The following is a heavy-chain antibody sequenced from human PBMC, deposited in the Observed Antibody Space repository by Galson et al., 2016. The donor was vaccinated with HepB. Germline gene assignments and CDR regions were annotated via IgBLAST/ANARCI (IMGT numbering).Heavy chain of an antibody. Sequence: SVKVSCKASGYTFTSYSVHWERQAPGQSLEWMGWINTDNGNTKYSQKFQGRVTITRDTSANIAYMELSNLISEDTAVYYCKRNAGGYNFGDWGQGTLVTVSS. CDR3: KRNAGGYNFGD. V-gene: IGHV1-3*04. CDR2: INTDNGNT. J-gene: IGHJ4*02. D-gene: IGHD5-24*01. CDR1: GYTFTSYS.